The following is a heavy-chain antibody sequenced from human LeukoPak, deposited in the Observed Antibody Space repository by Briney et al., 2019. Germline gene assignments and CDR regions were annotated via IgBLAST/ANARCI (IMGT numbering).Heavy chain of an antibody. V-gene: IGHV3-72*01. CDR1: GFTLSDHY. CDR3: TTSRPYSALDY. Sequence: GGSLRLSCAASGFTLSDHYMDWARQAPGKGLEWVGHIRNKANSYTIEYAASVKGRYTISRDDSKNSLYLQMNSLKTEDTAVYYCTTSRPYSALDYWGQGTLVTVSS. J-gene: IGHJ4*02. CDR2: IRNKANSYTI. D-gene: IGHD2-15*01.